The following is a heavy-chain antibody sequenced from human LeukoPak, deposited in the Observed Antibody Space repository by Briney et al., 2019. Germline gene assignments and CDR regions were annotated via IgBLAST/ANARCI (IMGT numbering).Heavy chain of an antibody. Sequence: KPSETLSLTCTVSGGSISSSSYYWGWIRQPPGKGLEWIGSIYYSGSTYYNPSLKSRVTISVDTSKNQFSLKLSSVTAADTAVYYCARLFLNLAYYYYMDVWGKGTTVTISS. CDR3: ARLFLNLAYYYYMDV. CDR1: GGSISSSSYY. CDR2: IYYSGST. D-gene: IGHD3-10*02. J-gene: IGHJ6*03. V-gene: IGHV4-39*01.